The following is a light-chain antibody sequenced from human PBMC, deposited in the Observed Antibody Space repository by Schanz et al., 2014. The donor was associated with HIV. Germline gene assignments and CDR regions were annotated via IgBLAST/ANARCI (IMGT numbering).Light chain of an antibody. V-gene: IGKV1-5*03. CDR1: QTIGRL. Sequence: IQMTQSPSTVSASVGDRVTLTCRASQTIGRLMAWYQQKPGRAPKLLIYQASTLETGVPSRFSGSGSGTSFPLTITSLQPDDFATYYCQQYNSYRYTFGQGTKLEIK. CDR3: QQYNSYRYT. J-gene: IGKJ2*01. CDR2: QAS.